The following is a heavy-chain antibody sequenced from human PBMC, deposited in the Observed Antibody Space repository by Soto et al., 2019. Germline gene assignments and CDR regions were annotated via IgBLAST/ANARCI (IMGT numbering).Heavy chain of an antibody. J-gene: IGHJ6*02. CDR1: GGSSSYYY. CDR3: TRGRGNYYYYGMDV. V-gene: IGHV4-4*07. CDR2: IYSSGST. Sequence: SETLSLTCTVSGGSSSYYYWIWVRQPAGKGLEWIGHIYSSGSTKYNPSLKGRVTMSLDTSKNQFSLKLTSVTAADTAVYYCTRGRGNYYYYGMDVWGQGTTVTVSS. D-gene: IGHD3-10*01.